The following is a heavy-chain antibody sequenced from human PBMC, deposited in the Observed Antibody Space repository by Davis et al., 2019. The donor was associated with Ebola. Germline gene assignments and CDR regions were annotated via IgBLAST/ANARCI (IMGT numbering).Heavy chain of an antibody. Sequence: SETLSLTCAVSGGSISSGGYSWYWIRQPPGKGLEWMGFIYDSGNPYYNPSLKSRVTISLDRSKNQFSLKLNSVTAADTAVYYCARVLQRGFGPHDYWGQGTLVTVSS. CDR3: ARVLQRGFGPHDY. CDR1: GGSISSGGYS. V-gene: IGHV4-30-2*01. D-gene: IGHD3-3*01. CDR2: IYDSGNP. J-gene: IGHJ4*02.